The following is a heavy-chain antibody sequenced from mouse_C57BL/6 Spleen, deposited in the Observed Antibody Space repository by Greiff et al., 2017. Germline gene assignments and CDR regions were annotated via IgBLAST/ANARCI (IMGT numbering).Heavy chain of an antibody. Sequence: VQLQQPGTELVKPGASVKLSCKASGYTFTSYWMHWVKQRPGQGLEWIGNINPSNGGTNYNEKFKSKATLTVDKSSSTAYMQLSSLTSEDSAVYYCAGGGPIYYYGSSYFDYWGQGTTLTVSS. J-gene: IGHJ2*01. CDR3: AGGGPIYYYGSSYFDY. CDR1: GYTFTSYW. V-gene: IGHV1-53*01. CDR2: INPSNGGT. D-gene: IGHD1-1*01.